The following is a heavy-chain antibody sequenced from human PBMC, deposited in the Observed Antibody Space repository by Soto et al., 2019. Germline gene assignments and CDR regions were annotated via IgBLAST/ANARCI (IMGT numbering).Heavy chain of an antibody. J-gene: IGHJ4*02. CDR2: INSDGSTT. CDR3: AREFGSGTGYFDS. D-gene: IGHD3-10*01. V-gene: IGHV3-74*01. CDR1: GFSFSSYW. Sequence: EVQLVESGGGTGGGIVQPGGSLRLSCAASGFSFSSYWMHWVRQVPGKGLVWVSRINSDGSTTNYADSVEGRFTISRDNAKNTLYLQLNSLRAEDTAVYYCAREFGSGTGYFDSWAQGTLVTVSS.